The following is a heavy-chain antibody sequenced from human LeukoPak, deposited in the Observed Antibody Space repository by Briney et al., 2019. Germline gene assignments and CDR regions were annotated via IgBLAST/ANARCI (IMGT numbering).Heavy chain of an antibody. V-gene: IGHV3-48*01. J-gene: IGHJ6*03. CDR1: GFTFNSYS. CDR3: ARTHYDFWSGHSYYYYYYMDV. CDR2: ISSSSSTI. Sequence: HSGGSLRLSCAASGFTFNSYSMNWVRQAPGKVLEWVSYISSSSSTIYYADSVKGRFTISRDNAKNSLYLQMNSLRAEDTAVYYCARTHYDFWSGHSYYYYYYMDVWGKGTTVTVSS. D-gene: IGHD3-3*01.